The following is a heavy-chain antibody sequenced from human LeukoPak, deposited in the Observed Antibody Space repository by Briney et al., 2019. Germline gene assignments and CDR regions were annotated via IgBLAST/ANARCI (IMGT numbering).Heavy chain of an antibody. CDR1: GGSISSYY. CDR3: ASHMPQTGSTYYDILTGYYNYFDY. Sequence: SETLSLTCTVSGGSISSYYWSWIRQPPGKGLEWIAYMYYSGSTNCNPSLKSRITISLDTSKNQFSLKLSSVTAADTAVYYCASHMPQTGSTYYDILTGYYNYFDYWGQGTLVSVSS. D-gene: IGHD3-9*01. V-gene: IGHV4-59*08. J-gene: IGHJ4*02. CDR2: MYYSGST.